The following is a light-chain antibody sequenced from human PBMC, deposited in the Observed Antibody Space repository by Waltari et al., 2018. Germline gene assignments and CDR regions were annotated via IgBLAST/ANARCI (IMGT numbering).Light chain of an antibody. CDR3: MQALQSPWS. J-gene: IGKJ1*01. CDR2: LGS. Sequence: DIVVTQSPLSLPVTPGAPASISCRSSQNLLHTSGYNYLDWYLQKPGRPRQPLIFLGSNRASGVPYRFSGSGSGTEFTLKISRVGAEDVGVYYCMQALQSPWSFGQGTKVEIK. V-gene: IGKV2-28*01. CDR1: QNLLHTSGYNY.